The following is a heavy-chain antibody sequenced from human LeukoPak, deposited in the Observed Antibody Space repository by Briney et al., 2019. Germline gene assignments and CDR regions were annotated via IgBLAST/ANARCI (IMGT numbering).Heavy chain of an antibody. CDR1: GGSISGSSDY. Sequence: SETLSLTGTVSGGSISGSSDYWAWIRQPPGKGLEWIGNIFYTGSAYYNPSLKSRVTISVDTSKNQFSLRLTSVSAADTAVFYCARHAVGPKDNWFDPWGQETLVTVSS. J-gene: IGHJ5*02. CDR3: ARHAVGPKDNWFDP. D-gene: IGHD1-26*01. CDR2: IFYTGSA. V-gene: IGHV4-39*01.